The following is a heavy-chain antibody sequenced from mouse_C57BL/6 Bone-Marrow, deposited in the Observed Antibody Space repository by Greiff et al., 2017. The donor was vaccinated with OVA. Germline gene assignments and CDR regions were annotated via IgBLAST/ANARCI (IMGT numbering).Heavy chain of an antibody. CDR1: GYTFTDYY. D-gene: IGHD2-3*01. V-gene: IGHV1-19*01. CDR2: INPYNGGT. J-gene: IGHJ2*01. Sequence: VQLQQSGPVLVKPGASVKMSCKASGYTFTDYYMNWVKQSHGKSLEWIGVINPYNGGTSYNQKFKGKATLTVDKSSSTAYMELNSLTSEDSAVYYCARREVYDGYYDYFDYWGQGTTLTVSS. CDR3: ARREVYDGYYDYFDY.